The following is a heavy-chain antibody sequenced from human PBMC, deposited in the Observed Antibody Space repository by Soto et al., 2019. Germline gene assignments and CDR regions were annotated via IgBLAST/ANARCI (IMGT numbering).Heavy chain of an antibody. CDR2: IYHSGST. Sequence: QLQLQESGSGLVKPSQTLSLTCAVSGGSISSGGYSWSWIRQPPGKGLEWIGYIYHSGSTYYNPSLHRPVTLSVDRSKNQFSLKLTSVTAADPAVYYCATVPSPWRQGTLVTVSS. J-gene: IGHJ5*02. V-gene: IGHV4-30-2*01. CDR1: GGSISSGGYS. CDR3: ATVPSP.